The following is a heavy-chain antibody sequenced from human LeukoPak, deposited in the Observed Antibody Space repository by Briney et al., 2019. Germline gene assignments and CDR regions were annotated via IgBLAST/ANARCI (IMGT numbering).Heavy chain of an antibody. CDR1: GFTFSSYA. V-gene: IGHV3-23*01. J-gene: IGHJ4*02. CDR3: AKADTYYDSSGYFLGLDY. CDR2: ISGSGGSS. D-gene: IGHD3-22*01. Sequence: GGSLRLSCAASGFTFSSYAMSWVRQAPGKGLEWVSAISGSGGSSYYADSVKDRFTISRDNSKNTLYLQMNSLRAEDTAVYYCAKADTYYDSSGYFLGLDYWGQGTLVTVSS.